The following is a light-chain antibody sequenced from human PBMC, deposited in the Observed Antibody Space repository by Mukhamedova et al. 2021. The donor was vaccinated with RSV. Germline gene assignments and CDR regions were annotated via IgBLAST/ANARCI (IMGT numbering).Light chain of an antibody. CDR2: GNS. Sequence: GSYAVGWYQQISHGAPKTVMFGNSLPSGIPDRFSGSKSGTTASLTISGLQPEDEADYYCSTWDYSLSAWVFGGWTKLTVL. V-gene: IGLV1-44*01. J-gene: IGLJ3*02. CDR1: GSYA. CDR3: STWDYSLSAWV.